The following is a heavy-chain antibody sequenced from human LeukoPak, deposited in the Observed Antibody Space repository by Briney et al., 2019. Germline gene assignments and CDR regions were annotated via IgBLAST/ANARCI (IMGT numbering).Heavy chain of an antibody. Sequence: GGSLRLSCAAFGFIFSNCAVNWVRRAPGKGLEWVSTVGDSGVTYYADSVKGRFTISRDNSKNTLYLQMNSLRAEDTAVYYCARDRNYGDTFHIWGQGTMVTVSS. V-gene: IGHV3-23*01. J-gene: IGHJ3*02. D-gene: IGHD1-7*01. CDR2: VGDSGVT. CDR3: ARDRNYGDTFHI. CDR1: GFIFSNCA.